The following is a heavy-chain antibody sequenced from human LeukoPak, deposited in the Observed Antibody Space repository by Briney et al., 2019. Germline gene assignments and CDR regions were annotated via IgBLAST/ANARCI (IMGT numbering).Heavy chain of an antibody. CDR1: GFTVSSNY. D-gene: IGHD1-1*01. V-gene: IGHV3-53*01. CDR2: IYSGGST. J-gene: IGHJ6*02. Sequence: GGSLRLSCAASGFTVSSNYMSWVRQAPGKGLEGVSVIYSGGSTYYADSVKGRFTISRDNSKNTLYLQMNSLRAEDTAVYYCASPTKERPYYYYGMDVWGQGTTVTVSS. CDR3: ASPTKERPYYYYGMDV.